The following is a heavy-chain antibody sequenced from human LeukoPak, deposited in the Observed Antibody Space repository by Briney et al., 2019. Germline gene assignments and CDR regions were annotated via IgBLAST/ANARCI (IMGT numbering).Heavy chain of an antibody. CDR1: GFIFSTYG. J-gene: IGHJ4*02. V-gene: IGHV3-30*02. CDR2: IRNDGSNK. D-gene: IGHD6-13*01. CDR3: AQGDYRISSHFDY. Sequence: GGSLRLSCAASGFIFSTYGMHWVRQAPGKGLEWVAFIRNDGSNKYYADSVKGRFTISRDNSKNTLYVQMNSLRVEDTAVYYCAQGDYRISSHFDYWGQGTLVTVSS.